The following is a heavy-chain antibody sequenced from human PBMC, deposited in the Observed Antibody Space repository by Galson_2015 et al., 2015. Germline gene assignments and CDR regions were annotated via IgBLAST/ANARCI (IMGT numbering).Heavy chain of an antibody. CDR1: GYTFTNYY. Sequence: SVKVSGKASGYTFTNYYMHWVRQAPGQGLEWMGIINPSGGSTSYAQKFQGRVTMTRDTSTSTVYMELNSLRFEDTAVYYCARGTAAAGTWYGMDVWGQGTTVTVSS. CDR3: ARGTAAAGTWYGMDV. CDR2: INPSGGST. D-gene: IGHD6-13*01. J-gene: IGHJ6*02. V-gene: IGHV1-46*01.